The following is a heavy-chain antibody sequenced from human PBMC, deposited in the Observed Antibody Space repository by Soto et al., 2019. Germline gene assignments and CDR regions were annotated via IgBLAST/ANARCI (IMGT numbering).Heavy chain of an antibody. D-gene: IGHD3-10*01. CDR1: GFTFSNAW. J-gene: IGHJ6*02. V-gene: IGHV3-15*01. Sequence: EVQLVESGGGLVKPGGSLRLSCAASGFTFSNAWMSWVRQAPGKGLEWVGRIKSKTDGGTTDYAAPVKGRFTISRDESKNTLYLQMNSLKTEDKAVYYCTTGLVRGGNGMDVWGQGTTVTVYS. CDR2: IKSKTDGGTT. CDR3: TTGLVRGGNGMDV.